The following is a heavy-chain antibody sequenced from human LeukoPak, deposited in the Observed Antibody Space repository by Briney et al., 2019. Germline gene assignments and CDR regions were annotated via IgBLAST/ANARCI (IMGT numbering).Heavy chain of an antibody. CDR1: GFTFYDYA. D-gene: IGHD6-6*01. J-gene: IGHJ4*02. Sequence: GGSLRLSCAASGFTFYDYAMHWVRQAPGKGLEWVSGISWNSGSIGYADSVKGRFTISRDNAKNSLYLQMNSLRAEDTALYYCAKDSFEYSSSSPFDYWGQGTLVTVSS. CDR2: ISWNSGSI. CDR3: AKDSFEYSSSSPFDY. V-gene: IGHV3-9*01.